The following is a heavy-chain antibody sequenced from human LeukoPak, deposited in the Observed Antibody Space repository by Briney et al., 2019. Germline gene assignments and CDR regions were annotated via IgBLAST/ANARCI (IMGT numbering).Heavy chain of an antibody. CDR1: GFTFSSYS. J-gene: IGHJ4*02. Sequence: GGSLRLSCAASGFTFSSYSMNWVRQAPGKGLEWVSSISSSSSYIYYADSVKGRFTISRDNAKNSLYLQMNSLRAEDTAVYYCARDPRFGYYDSSGYYLGYWGQGTLVTVSS. CDR2: ISSSSSYI. CDR3: ARDPRFGYYDSSGYYLGY. D-gene: IGHD3-22*01. V-gene: IGHV3-21*01.